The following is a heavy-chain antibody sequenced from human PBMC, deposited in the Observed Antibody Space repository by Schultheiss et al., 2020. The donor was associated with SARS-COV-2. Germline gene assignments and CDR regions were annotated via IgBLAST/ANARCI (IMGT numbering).Heavy chain of an antibody. Sequence: GGSLRLSCAASGFTFSDHYMDWVRQAPGKGLEWVGRTRNKANSYTTEYAASVKGRFTISRDDSKNSLYLQMNSLKTEDTAVYYCARSAPTGGMDVWGQGTTVTVSS. D-gene: IGHD1-14*01. J-gene: IGHJ6*02. CDR1: GFTFSDHY. CDR3: ARSAPTGGMDV. V-gene: IGHV3-72*01. CDR2: TRNKANSYTT.